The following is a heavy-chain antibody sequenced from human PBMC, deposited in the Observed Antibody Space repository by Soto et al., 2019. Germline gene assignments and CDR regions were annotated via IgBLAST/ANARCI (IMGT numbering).Heavy chain of an antibody. V-gene: IGHV4-34*01. J-gene: IGHJ6*02. CDR2: INHSGST. CDR1: GGSISTGGYP. Sequence: TLFPTIDLSGGSISTGGYPSSWICHPPGNPLEWIGEINHSGSTNYNPSLKSRVTISVDTSKNQFSLKLSSVTAADTAVYYCASERRGTAYYYYYYGMDVWGQGSTVTVTS. D-gene: IGHD1-7*01. CDR3: ASERRGTAYYYYYYGMDV.